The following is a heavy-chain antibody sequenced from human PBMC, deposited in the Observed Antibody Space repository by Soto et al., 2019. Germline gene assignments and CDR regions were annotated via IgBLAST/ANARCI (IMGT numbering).Heavy chain of an antibody. J-gene: IGHJ4*02. V-gene: IGHV4-59*01. CDR1: GGSISSYY. Sequence: QVQLQESGPGLVKPSETLSLTCTVSGGSISSYYWSWVRQPPGKGLEWIGYIYYSGSTKYNPSLKSRVTISVHTSKNQFSLKLSSVTAADTAVYYCAREYSSGWFFDYWGQGTLVTVSS. CDR2: IYYSGST. CDR3: AREYSSGWFFDY. D-gene: IGHD6-19*01.